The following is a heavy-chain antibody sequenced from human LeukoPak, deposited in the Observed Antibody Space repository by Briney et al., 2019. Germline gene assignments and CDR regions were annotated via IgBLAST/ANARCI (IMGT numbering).Heavy chain of an antibody. CDR1: GGSISSYY. J-gene: IGHJ4*02. CDR2: IYYSGST. V-gene: IGHV4-59*01. D-gene: IGHD3-22*01. Sequence: PSETLSLTCTVSGGSISSYYWSWIRQPPGKGLEWIGYIYYSGSTNYNPSLKSRVTISVDTSKNQFSLKLSSVTAADTAVYYCARHLRGGDSSPIDYWGQGTLVTVSS. CDR3: ARHLRGGDSSPIDY.